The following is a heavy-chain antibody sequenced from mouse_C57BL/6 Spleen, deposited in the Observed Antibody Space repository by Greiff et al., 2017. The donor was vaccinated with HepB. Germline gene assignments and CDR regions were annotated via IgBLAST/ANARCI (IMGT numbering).Heavy chain of an antibody. J-gene: IGHJ4*01. V-gene: IGHV1-82*01. Sequence: VKLQESGPELVKPGASVKISCKASGYAFSSSWMNWVKQRPGKGLEWIGRIYPGDGDTNYNGKFKGKATLTADKSSSTAYMQLSSLTSEDSAVYFCARDLYYGNYDWGQGTSVTVSS. CDR2: IYPGDGDT. CDR3: ARDLYYGNYD. CDR1: GYAFSSSW.